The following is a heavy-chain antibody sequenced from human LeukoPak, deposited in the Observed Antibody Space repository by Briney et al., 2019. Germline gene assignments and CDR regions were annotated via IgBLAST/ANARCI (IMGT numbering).Heavy chain of an antibody. V-gene: IGHV7-4-1*02. CDR2: INTNTGNP. CDR1: GYIFTNYA. J-gene: IGHJ6*03. CDR3: ARVGVPHFYYYMDV. Sequence: GASVKVSCKASGYIFTNYAMHWVRQAPGQGLEWMGRINTNTGNPTYAQGFTGRFVFSLDTSVSTAYLQITSLKAEDTAVYYCARVGVPHFYYYMDVWGKGTTVTVSS.